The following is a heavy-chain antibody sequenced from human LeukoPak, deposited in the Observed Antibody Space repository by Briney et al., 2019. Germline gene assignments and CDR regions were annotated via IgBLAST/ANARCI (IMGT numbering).Heavy chain of an antibody. Sequence: SETLSLTCTISGGSISSSSYYWGWIRQPPGKGLEWIGSIYYSWSTYYNPSLKSRVTISVDTSKNQFSLKLSSVTAADTAVYYCARHWGAAVRFGEPPYHWFDPWGQGTLVTVSS. V-gene: IGHV4-39*01. J-gene: IGHJ5*02. CDR3: ARHWGAAVRFGEPPYHWFDP. CDR2: IYYSWST. D-gene: IGHD3-10*01. CDR1: GGSISSSSYY.